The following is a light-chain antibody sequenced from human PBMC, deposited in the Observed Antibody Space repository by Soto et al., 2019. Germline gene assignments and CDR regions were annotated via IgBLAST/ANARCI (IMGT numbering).Light chain of an antibody. CDR3: QQYGSSPPT. J-gene: IGKJ1*01. Sequence: EIVLTQSPGTLSLSPGERATLSCRASQSVSISYLAWYQQKPGQAPRLLIYGASSRATGIPDRFSGSGSGTEFTLTISRLEPEDCAVYYCQQYGSSPPTFGQGTKGEIK. V-gene: IGKV3-20*01. CDR2: GAS. CDR1: QSVSISY.